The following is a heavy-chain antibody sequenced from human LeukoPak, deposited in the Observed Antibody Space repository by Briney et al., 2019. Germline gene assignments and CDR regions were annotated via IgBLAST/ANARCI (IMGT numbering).Heavy chain of an antibody. J-gene: IGHJ4*02. D-gene: IGHD3-22*01. CDR1: GYSISSGYY. CDR3: AREHYYDSSGYYFFDY. V-gene: IGHV4-38-2*02. Sequence: SETLSLTCTVSGYSISSGYYWGWIQQPPGKELEWIGSIYHSGSTYYNPSLKSRVTISVDTSKNQFSLKLSSVTAADTAVYYCAREHYYDSSGYYFFDYWGQGTLVTVSS. CDR2: IYHSGST.